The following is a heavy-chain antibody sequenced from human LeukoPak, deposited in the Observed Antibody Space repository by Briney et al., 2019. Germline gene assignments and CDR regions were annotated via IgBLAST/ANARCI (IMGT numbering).Heavy chain of an antibody. Sequence: PSETLSLTCTVSGVSVSSGSYYWSWIRQPPGKGLEWIGYIYYSGSTNYNPSLKSRVTKSVDTSKNQFSLKLSSVTAADTAVYYCARVTVGASWFDYWGQGTLVTVSS. D-gene: IGHD1-26*01. V-gene: IGHV4-61*01. J-gene: IGHJ4*02. CDR1: GVSVSSGSYY. CDR3: ARVTVGASWFDY. CDR2: IYYSGST.